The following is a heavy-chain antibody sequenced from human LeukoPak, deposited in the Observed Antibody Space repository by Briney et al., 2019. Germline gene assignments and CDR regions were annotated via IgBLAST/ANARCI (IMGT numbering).Heavy chain of an antibody. J-gene: IGHJ3*02. CDR1: GFTFSSYS. D-gene: IGHD2-21*02. Sequence: PGGSLRLSCAASGFTFSSYSMNWVRQAPGKGLEWVSYISSSSSTIYYADSVKGRFTISRDNAKNSLYLQMNSLRAEDTAVYYCARDSVCGGDCYVDYDAFNIWGQGTMVTVSS. CDR2: ISSSSSTI. V-gene: IGHV3-48*04. CDR3: ARDSVCGGDCYVDYDAFNI.